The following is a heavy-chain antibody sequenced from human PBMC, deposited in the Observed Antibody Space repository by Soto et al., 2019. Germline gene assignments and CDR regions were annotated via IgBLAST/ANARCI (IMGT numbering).Heavy chain of an antibody. D-gene: IGHD6-13*01. CDR3: AHRLAAAGPNPYYYYGVDV. CDR2: IYWDDDK. J-gene: IGHJ6*02. V-gene: IGHV2-5*02. CDR1: GFSLSTSGVG. Sequence: QITLKESGPPLVKPTQTLTLTCTFSGFSLSTSGVGVGWIRQPPGKALEWLALIYWDDDKRYSPSLKSRLTITKDTSKNQVVLTMTNMDLVDTATYYCAHRLAAAGPNPYYYYGVDVWGQGTTVTVSS.